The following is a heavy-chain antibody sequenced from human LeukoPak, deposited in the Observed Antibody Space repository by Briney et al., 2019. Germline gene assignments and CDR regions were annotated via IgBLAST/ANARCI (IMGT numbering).Heavy chain of an antibody. CDR3: ARGTGIVGATAFDY. Sequence: SETLSLTCAVYGGSFSGYYWSWIRQPPGKGLEWIGETNHSGSTNYNPSLKSRVTISVDTSKNQFSLKLSSVTAADTAVYYCARGTGIVGATAFDYWGQGTLVTVSS. D-gene: IGHD1-26*01. CDR2: TNHSGST. V-gene: IGHV4-34*01. CDR1: GGSFSGYY. J-gene: IGHJ4*02.